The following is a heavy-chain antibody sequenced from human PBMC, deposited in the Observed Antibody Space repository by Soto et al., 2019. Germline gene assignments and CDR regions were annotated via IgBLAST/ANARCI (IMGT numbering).Heavy chain of an antibody. CDR3: ARGLERLDP. CDR2: IIPMFGTA. Sequence: QVQLVQSGAEVKKPGSSVKVSCKASGGTFNTYAISRVRQAPGQGLEWMGGIIPMFGTANYAQKFQGRVTITADESTSTAYMELSSLRSDDTAVYYCARGLERLDPWGQGTLVTVSS. V-gene: IGHV1-69*12. D-gene: IGHD1-1*01. J-gene: IGHJ5*02. CDR1: GGTFNTYA.